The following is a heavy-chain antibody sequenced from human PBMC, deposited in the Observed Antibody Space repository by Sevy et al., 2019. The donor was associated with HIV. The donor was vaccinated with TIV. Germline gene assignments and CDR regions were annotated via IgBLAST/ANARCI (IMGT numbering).Heavy chain of an antibody. D-gene: IGHD6-19*01. Sequence: ASVKVSCKASGYTFTSYYMHWVRQAPGQGLEWMGIINPSGGSTSYAQKFQGRVTMTRATSTSTVYMELSSLRSEDTAVYYCAREGGKQWLVLGPVTYGMDVWGQGTTVTVSS. CDR3: AREGGKQWLVLGPVTYGMDV. J-gene: IGHJ6*02. V-gene: IGHV1-46*01. CDR2: INPSGGST. CDR1: GYTFTSYY.